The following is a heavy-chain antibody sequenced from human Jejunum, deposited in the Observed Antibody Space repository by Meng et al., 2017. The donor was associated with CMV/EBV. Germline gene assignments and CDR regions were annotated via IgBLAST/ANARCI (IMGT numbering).Heavy chain of an antibody. J-gene: IGHJ4*02. Sequence: QVYLVQSGSRVMRPGAPEKVPCRPSGSTFTSYAINWVRQAPGQGPDWMGWIDPNTGNPTYDQGFTGRFVFSLDTSVSTAYLQINSLRADDTAVYYCARDSPLDGYSLLDYWGQGTLVTVSS. CDR1: GSTFTSYA. V-gene: IGHV7-4-1*02. D-gene: IGHD5-24*01. CDR3: ARDSPLDGYSLLDY. CDR2: IDPNTGNP.